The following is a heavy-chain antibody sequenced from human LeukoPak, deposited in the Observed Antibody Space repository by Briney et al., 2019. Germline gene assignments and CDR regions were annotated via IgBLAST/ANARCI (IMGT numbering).Heavy chain of an antibody. CDR1: GVSISSYY. V-gene: IGHV4-59*01. D-gene: IGHD2-15*01. Sequence: SETLSLTCTVSGVSISSYYWSWIRQPPGKGLEWIGYIYYSGSTNYNPSLKSRVTISVDTSKNQFSLKLSSVTAADTAVYYCARGLSDIVVDNWFDPWGQGTLVTVSS. J-gene: IGHJ5*02. CDR3: ARGLSDIVVDNWFDP. CDR2: IYYSGST.